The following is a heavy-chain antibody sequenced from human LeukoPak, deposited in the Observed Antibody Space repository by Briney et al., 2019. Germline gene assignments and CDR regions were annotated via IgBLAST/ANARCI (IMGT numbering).Heavy chain of an antibody. J-gene: IGHJ6*02. CDR1: GLTFTSSA. Sequence: ASVKVSCKASGLTFTSSAMQWVRQARGQRLEWIGWIVVGSGNTNYAQKFQERVTITRDMSTSTAYMELSSLRSEDTAVYYCAADRLYYYGSGSYYNVLYYYYGMDVWGQGTTVTVSS. V-gene: IGHV1-58*02. CDR2: IVVGSGNT. CDR3: AADRLYYYGSGSYYNVLYYYYGMDV. D-gene: IGHD3-10*01.